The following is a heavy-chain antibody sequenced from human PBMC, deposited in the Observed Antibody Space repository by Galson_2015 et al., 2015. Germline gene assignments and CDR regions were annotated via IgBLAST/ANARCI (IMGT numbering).Heavy chain of an antibody. V-gene: IGHV3-33*01. CDR2: IWYDGSNK. Sequence: SLRLSCAASGFTFSSYGMHWVRQAPGKGLEWVAVIWYDGSNKYYADSVKGRFTISRDNSKNTLYLQMNSLRAEDTAVYYCARDPDSGSYFNYYYGMDVWGQGTPVTVSS. J-gene: IGHJ6*02. CDR3: ARDPDSGSYFNYYYGMDV. CDR1: GFTFSSYG. D-gene: IGHD1-26*01.